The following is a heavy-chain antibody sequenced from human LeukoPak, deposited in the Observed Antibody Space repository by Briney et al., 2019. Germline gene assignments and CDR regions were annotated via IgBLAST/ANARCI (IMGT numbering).Heavy chain of an antibody. CDR2: IYSAGST. J-gene: IGHJ6*02. CDR3: AREQVVVGRGYYGMDV. CDR1: GFTVSSNY. V-gene: IGHV3-66*01. D-gene: IGHD2-2*01. Sequence: GGSLRLSCAASGFTVSSNYMSWVRQAPGRGLEWVSVIYSAGSTYYADSVKGRFTISRDNSKNTLYLQMNSLRAEDTAVYYCAREQVVVGRGYYGMDVWGQGTTVTVSS.